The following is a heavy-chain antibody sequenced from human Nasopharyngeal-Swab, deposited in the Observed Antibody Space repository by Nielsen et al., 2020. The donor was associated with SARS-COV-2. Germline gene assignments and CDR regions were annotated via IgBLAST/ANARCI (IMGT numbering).Heavy chain of an antibody. V-gene: IGHV3-21*04. Sequence: GESLKISCAASGFTFSSYSMSWVRQAPGKGLEWVSLITSNSKYLYYADSVKGRFTISRDNSKKSLYLQVNSLRPEDTALYFCAKDISEIGSSGGVFHYWGQGTLVTVSS. D-gene: IGHD3-10*01. CDR3: AKDISEIGSSGGVFHY. CDR2: ITSNSKYL. J-gene: IGHJ4*02. CDR1: GFTFSSYS.